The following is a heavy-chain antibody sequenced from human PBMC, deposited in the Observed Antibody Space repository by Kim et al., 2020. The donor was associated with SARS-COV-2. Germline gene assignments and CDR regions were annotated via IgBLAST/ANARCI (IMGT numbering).Heavy chain of an antibody. CDR3: AGGSNWAFDY. CDR1: GGSFSGYY. CDR2: INHSGST. D-gene: IGHD7-27*01. J-gene: IGHJ4*02. V-gene: IGHV4-34*01. Sequence: SETLSLTCAVYGGSFSGYYWSWIRQPPGKGLEWIGEINHSGSTNYNPSLKSRVTISVDKSKNQFSLKLSYVTAADTAVYYCAGGSNWAFDYWGQGTLVT.